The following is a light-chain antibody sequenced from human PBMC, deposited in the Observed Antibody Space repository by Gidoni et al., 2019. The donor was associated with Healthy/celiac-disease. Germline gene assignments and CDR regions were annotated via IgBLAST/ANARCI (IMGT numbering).Light chain of an antibody. CDR2: EVS. CDR3: CSYAGSSTYV. CDR1: SSDVGSYNL. J-gene: IGLJ1*01. Sequence: SALTQPAPVSGSPGPSITISCTGTSSDVGSYNLVSWYQQHPGKAPKLMIYEVSKRPSGVSNRFSGSKSGNTASLTISGLQAEDEADYYCCSYAGSSTYVFGTGTKVTVL. V-gene: IGLV2-23*02.